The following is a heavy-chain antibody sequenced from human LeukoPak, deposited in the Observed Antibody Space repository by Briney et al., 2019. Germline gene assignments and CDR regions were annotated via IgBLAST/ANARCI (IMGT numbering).Heavy chain of an antibody. CDR1: GFTFINYA. J-gene: IGHJ4*02. Sequence: GRSLRLSCAASGFTFINYAMHSVRQAPGKGLEWVAVISFDGSNKYYADSVKGRFTISRDNSKNTLYLQMNSLRGEDTAVYYCARDMVATGKLDYWGQGTLVTVSS. V-gene: IGHV3-30-3*01. D-gene: IGHD5-12*01. CDR3: ARDMVATGKLDY. CDR2: ISFDGSNK.